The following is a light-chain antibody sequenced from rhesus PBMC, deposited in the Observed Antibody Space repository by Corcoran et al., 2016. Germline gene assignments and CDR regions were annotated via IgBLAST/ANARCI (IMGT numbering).Light chain of an antibody. Sequence: DIQMTQPPSSLSASVGDTVTITCRASQSISSWLAWYQQKPGKAPKLLIYKASSLQSGVPSRFSGSGSGTVFTLTISSLQSEDFATYYCQQYSSSPPTFGQGTKVEIK. CDR1: QSISSW. J-gene: IGKJ1*01. V-gene: IGKV1-22*01. CDR2: KAS. CDR3: QQYSSSPPT.